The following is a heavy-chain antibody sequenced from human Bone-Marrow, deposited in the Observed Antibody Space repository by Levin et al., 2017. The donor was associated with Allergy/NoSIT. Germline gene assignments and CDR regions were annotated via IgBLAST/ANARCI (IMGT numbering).Heavy chain of an antibody. CDR3: AKEVGITAGNSRGDFDY. CDR2: ISGSGDKI. J-gene: IGHJ4*02. V-gene: IGHV3-23*01. Sequence: LSLTCVASTFTFSNHAMSWVRQAPGKGLDWVSGISGSGDKIYYADSVRGRFTISRDNSKNTLFLQMNSLRAEDTAIYFCAKEVGITAGNSRGDFDYWGQGTLVTVSS. CDR1: TFTFSNHA. D-gene: IGHD6-13*01.